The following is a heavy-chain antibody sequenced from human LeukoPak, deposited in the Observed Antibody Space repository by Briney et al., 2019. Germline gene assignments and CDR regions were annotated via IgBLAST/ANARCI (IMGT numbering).Heavy chain of an antibody. Sequence: PGGSLRLSCAASGFTFSSYAMSWGRQAPGKGLEWVSAISGSGGSTYYADSVKGRFTISRDNSKNTRYLQMNSLRAEDTAVYYCAKDRNDYDYVWGSYRYWDCFDYWGQGTLVTVSS. V-gene: IGHV3-23*01. CDR3: AKDRNDYDYVWGSYRYWDCFDY. J-gene: IGHJ4*02. D-gene: IGHD3-16*02. CDR1: GFTFSSYA. CDR2: ISGSGGST.